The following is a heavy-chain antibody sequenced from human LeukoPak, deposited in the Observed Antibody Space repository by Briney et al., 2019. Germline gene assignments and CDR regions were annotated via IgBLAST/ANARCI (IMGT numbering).Heavy chain of an antibody. D-gene: IGHD1-26*01. Sequence: SQTLSLTCTVSGGSISSGGYYWSWIRQHPGKGLEWIGYIYYSGSTYYNPSLKSRVTISVETSKNQFSLKLSSVTAADTAVYYCARAQGGSYQLPYFDYWGQGTLVTVSS. CDR3: ARAQGGSYQLPYFDY. CDR2: IYYSGST. J-gene: IGHJ4*02. V-gene: IGHV4-31*03. CDR1: GGSISSGGYY.